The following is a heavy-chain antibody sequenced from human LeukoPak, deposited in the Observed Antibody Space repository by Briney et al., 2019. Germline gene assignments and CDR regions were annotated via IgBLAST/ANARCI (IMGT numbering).Heavy chain of an antibody. CDR2: LYYMRGA. D-gene: IGHD3-9*01. CDR1: GGSISGYY. Sequence: SETLSLTCTVSGGSISGYYWSWSRQPPGKGVEWIGNLYYMRGAWYKSSLKSRVTTSVDTSKNQFSLKLSSVTAADTAVYYCARGSDYDILTGYSGDYGMDVWGQGTTVTVSS. CDR3: ARGSDYDILTGYSGDYGMDV. J-gene: IGHJ6*02. V-gene: IGHV4-59*01.